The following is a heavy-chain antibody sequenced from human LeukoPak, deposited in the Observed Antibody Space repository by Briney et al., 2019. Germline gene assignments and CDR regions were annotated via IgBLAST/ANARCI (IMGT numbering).Heavy chain of an antibody. Sequence: GGSLRLSCIAFGFTSSSYIMNWVRQAPGKGLEWVSFISSSSRYIYYADSMKGRLTISRDNSKSTLYLQMNSLRAEDTAVFYCAKDIAVDSRRDYYYYGLDVCGQGTTVTVSS. CDR1: GFTSSSYI. CDR3: AKDIAVDSRRDYYYYGLDV. CDR2: ISSSSRYI. D-gene: IGHD6-19*01. J-gene: IGHJ6*02. V-gene: IGHV3-21*01.